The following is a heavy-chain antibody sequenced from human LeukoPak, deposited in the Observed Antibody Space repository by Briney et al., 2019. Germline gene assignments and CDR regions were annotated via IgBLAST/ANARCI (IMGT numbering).Heavy chain of an antibody. CDR1: GYTFTSSN. V-gene: IGHV1-8*01. CDR3: ARVLDVERSSAWSWGPKKFYYNVMDV. J-gene: IGHJ6*02. Sequence: ASVKVSCKVSGYTFTSSNINWVRQAPGQGLEWMGWMNPSSGNTAYAQRFQGRVTMTRDTSTNTAFLQLTSLRSEDTAVYYCARVLDVERSSAWSWGPKKFYYNVMDVWGQGTTVTVSS. CDR2: MNPSSGNT. D-gene: IGHD3-9*01.